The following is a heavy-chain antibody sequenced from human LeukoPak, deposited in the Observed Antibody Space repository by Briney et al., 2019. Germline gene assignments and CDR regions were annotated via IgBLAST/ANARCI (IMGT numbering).Heavy chain of an antibody. J-gene: IGHJ4*02. CDR2: INTDGGFT. CDR1: GFTFSSYW. D-gene: IGHD1-26*01. V-gene: IGHV3-74*01. Sequence: GGSLRLSCVASGFTFSSYWMHWVRQAPGKGLVWVSRINTDGGFTDYADSVKGRFTISRDNAKNTLYLQMNSLRAEDTAVYYCASKWDLTQWGQGTLVTVSP. CDR3: ASKWDLTQ.